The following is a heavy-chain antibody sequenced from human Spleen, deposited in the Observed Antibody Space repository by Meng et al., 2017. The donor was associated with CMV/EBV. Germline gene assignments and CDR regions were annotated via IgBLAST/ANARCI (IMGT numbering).Heavy chain of an antibody. J-gene: IGHJ1*01. Sequence: FSGYYWSWIRQPPGKGLEWIGELTHSGSPNYNPSLKSRVTISVDTSKNQFSLKLSSVTAADTAVYYCARGRPGYCSSTSCYTQYFQHWGQGTLVTVSS. CDR1: FSGYY. V-gene: IGHV4-34*01. CDR2: LTHSGSP. D-gene: IGHD2-2*02. CDR3: ARGRPGYCSSTSCYTQYFQH.